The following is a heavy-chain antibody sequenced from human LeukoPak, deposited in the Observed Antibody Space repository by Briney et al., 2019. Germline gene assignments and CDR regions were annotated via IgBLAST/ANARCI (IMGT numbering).Heavy chain of an antibody. CDR2: IYWNDDK. Sequence: SGPTLVNPTQTLTLTCTFSGFSLSTSGVGVGLIRQPPGKALEWLALIYWNDDKRYSPSLKSRLTITKDTSKNQVVLTMTNMDPVDTATYYCAHRRSYYDSSGYYYVTPPSYYFDYWGQGTLVTVSS. J-gene: IGHJ4*02. CDR1: GFSLSTSGVG. D-gene: IGHD3-22*01. CDR3: AHRRSYYDSSGYYYVTPPSYYFDY. V-gene: IGHV2-5*01.